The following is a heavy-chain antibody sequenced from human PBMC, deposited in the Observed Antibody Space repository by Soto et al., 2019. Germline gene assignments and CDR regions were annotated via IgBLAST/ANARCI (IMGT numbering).Heavy chain of an antibody. V-gene: IGHV1-46*01. D-gene: IGHD3-9*01. CDR3: TIWGDWQLFERYPFDS. Sequence: ASVKVSCKASGYTFTTYFIHWVRQAPGQGLEWVGIINSSGGSTDYAQKFRGRVTISRDTSTSTVYMELTSLKAEDTAVYYCTIWGDWQLFERYPFDSWGQGTQVTGSS. CDR1: GYTFTTYF. CDR2: INSSGGST. J-gene: IGHJ4*01.